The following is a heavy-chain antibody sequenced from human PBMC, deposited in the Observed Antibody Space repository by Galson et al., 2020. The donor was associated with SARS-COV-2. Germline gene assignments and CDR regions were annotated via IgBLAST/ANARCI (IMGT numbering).Heavy chain of an antibody. CDR2: IRDADRST. V-gene: IGHV3-23*01. D-gene: IGHD1-1*01. Sequence: GGSLRLSCAASGFTFGNFDMTWVRQTPAEGLEWVSVIRDADRSTYYAASVKGRFTISRDNSKSTLYLQMNSLRVEDTAIYYCAKRGLTTKDFDFWGQGTLVTVSS. CDR1: GFTFGNFD. J-gene: IGHJ4*02. CDR3: AKRGLTTKDFDF.